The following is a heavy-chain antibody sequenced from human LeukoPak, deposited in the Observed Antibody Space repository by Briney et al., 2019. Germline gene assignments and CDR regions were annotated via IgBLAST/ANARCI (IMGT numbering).Heavy chain of an antibody. CDR1: GFTFSSYS. CDR2: ISGSSSYI. J-gene: IGHJ4*02. V-gene: IGHV3-21*01. D-gene: IGHD2-2*02. CDR3: ARDGPDDIVVVPAAIRRFDY. Sequence: PGGSLRLSCAASGFTFSSYSMNWVRQAPGKGLEWVSSISGSSSYIYYADSVKGRFTISRDNAKNSLYLQMNGLRAEGTAVYYCARDGPDDIVVVPAAIRRFDYWGQGALVTVSS.